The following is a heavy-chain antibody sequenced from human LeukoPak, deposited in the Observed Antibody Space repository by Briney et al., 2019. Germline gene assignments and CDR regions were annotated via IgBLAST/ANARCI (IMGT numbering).Heavy chain of an antibody. V-gene: IGHV3-30*18. CDR2: ISYDGSNK. CDR1: GFTFSSYG. D-gene: IGHD2-15*01. Sequence: GGSLRLSCAASGFTFSSYGMHWVRQAPGKGPEWVAVISYDGSNKYYADSVKGRFTISRDNSKNTLYLQMNSLRAEDTAVYYCAKDRTGVGFDPWGQGTLVTVSS. CDR3: AKDRTGVGFDP. J-gene: IGHJ5*02.